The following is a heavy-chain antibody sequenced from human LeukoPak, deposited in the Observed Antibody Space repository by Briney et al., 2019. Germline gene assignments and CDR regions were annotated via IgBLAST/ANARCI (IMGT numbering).Heavy chain of an antibody. CDR1: GFTFSSYA. J-gene: IGHJ3*02. CDR3: AKGGCVGTSCYRRAFDI. CDR2: ISGSGGST. Sequence: GGSLRLSCAASGFTFSSYAMSWVRQAPGKGLEWVSAISGSGGSTYYADSVKGRFTISRDSSKNTLYLQMNSLRAEDTAVYYCAKGGCVGTSCYRRAFDIWGQGTMVTVSS. V-gene: IGHV3-23*01. D-gene: IGHD2-2*01.